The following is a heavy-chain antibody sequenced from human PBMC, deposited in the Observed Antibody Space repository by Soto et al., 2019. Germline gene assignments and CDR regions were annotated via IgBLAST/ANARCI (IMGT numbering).Heavy chain of an antibody. CDR2: INAGNGNT. CDR1: GYTLTSYA. CDR3: AKEPNYYAH. V-gene: IGHV1-3*01. Sequence: ASVKVSCKASGYTLTSYATHWVRQAPGQRLEWMGWINAGNGNTKYSQKFQGRVTMTTDTSTSTAYMELRSVRSDDTAVYYCAKEPNYYAHWGQGALVTVSP. J-gene: IGHJ4*02.